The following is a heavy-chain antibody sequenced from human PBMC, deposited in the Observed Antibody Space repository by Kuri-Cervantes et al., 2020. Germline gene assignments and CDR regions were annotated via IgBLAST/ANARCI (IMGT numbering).Heavy chain of an antibody. D-gene: IGHD3-3*01. J-gene: IGHJ6*02. V-gene: IGHV4-4*07. CDR2: IYTSGST. CDR1: GGSISSYY. Sequence: GSLRLSCTVSGGSISSYYWSWIRQPAGKGLEWIWRIYTSGSTNYNPSLKSRVTMSVDTSKNQFSLKLSSVTAADTAVYYCARGYDFWSGRGGMDVWGQGTTVTVSS. CDR3: ARGYDFWSGRGGMDV.